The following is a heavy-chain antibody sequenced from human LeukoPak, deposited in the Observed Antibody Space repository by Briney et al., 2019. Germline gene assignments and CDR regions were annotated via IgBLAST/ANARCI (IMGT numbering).Heavy chain of an antibody. CDR3: AKPDGYSYGLGY. CDR2: IYNDGSNK. Sequence: GGSLRLSCAASGFTVSSNYMSWVRQAPGQGLEWVAFIYNDGSNKYYGDSVKGRFTITRDNSKNTLYLQMNSLRTEDTALYYCAKPDGYSYGLGYWGQGTVVTVSS. D-gene: IGHD5-18*01. J-gene: IGHJ4*02. CDR1: GFTVSSNY. V-gene: IGHV3-30*02.